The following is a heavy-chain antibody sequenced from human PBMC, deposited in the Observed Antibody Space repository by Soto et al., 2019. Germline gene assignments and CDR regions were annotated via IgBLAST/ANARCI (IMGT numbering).Heavy chain of an antibody. D-gene: IGHD6-13*01. CDR2: INPNSGGT. V-gene: IGHV1-2*04. J-gene: IGHJ6*02. CDR1: GYTFTGYY. Sequence: GASVKVSCKASGYTFTGYYMHWVRQAPGQGLEWMGWINPNSGGTNYAQKFQGWVTMTRDTSISTAYMELSRLRSDDTAVYYCARDQDSSSDYYYGIDVWGQGTTVTVSS. CDR3: ARDQDSSSDYYYGIDV.